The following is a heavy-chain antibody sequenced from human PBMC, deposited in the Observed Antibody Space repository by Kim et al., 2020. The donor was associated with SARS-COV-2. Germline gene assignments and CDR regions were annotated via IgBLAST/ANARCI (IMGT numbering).Heavy chain of an antibody. Sequence: GGSLRLSCAASGFTFSSYAMSWVRQAPGKGLEWVSAISGSGGSTYYADSVKGRFTISRDNSKNTLYLQMNSLRAEDTAVYYCAKGALMTTVTTNYFDYWGQGTLVTVSS. CDR2: ISGSGGST. CDR3: AKGALMTTVTTNYFDY. D-gene: IGHD4-17*01. J-gene: IGHJ4*02. V-gene: IGHV3-23*01. CDR1: GFTFSSYA.